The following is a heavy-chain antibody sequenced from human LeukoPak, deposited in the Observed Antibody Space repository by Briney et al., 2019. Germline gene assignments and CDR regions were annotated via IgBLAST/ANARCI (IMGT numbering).Heavy chain of an antibody. V-gene: IGHV4-30-4*08. CDR3: ARGHCSSTSCYGNWFDP. J-gene: IGHJ5*02. D-gene: IGHD2-2*01. CDR2: IYYSGST. CDR1: GFTFSSYA. Sequence: LRLSCAASGFTFSSYAMSWIRQPPGKGLEWIGYIYYSGSTYYNPSLKSRVTISVDTSKNQFSLKLSSVTAADTAVYYCARGHCSSTSCYGNWFDPWGQGTLVTVSS.